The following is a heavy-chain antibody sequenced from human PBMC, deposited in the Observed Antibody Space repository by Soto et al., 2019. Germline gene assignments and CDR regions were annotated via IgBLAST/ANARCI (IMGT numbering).Heavy chain of an antibody. Sequence: SETLSLTCTVSGGSIRSYYWSWIRQPPGKGLEWIGDIYYSGTTNYNPSLKSRVTISVDTSKNQFSLNLTSVTAADTAVYYCARDKITGLFDYWGQGTLVTVSS. J-gene: IGHJ4*02. CDR1: GGSIRSYY. D-gene: IGHD2-8*02. CDR3: ARDKITGLFDY. CDR2: IYYSGTT. V-gene: IGHV4-59*12.